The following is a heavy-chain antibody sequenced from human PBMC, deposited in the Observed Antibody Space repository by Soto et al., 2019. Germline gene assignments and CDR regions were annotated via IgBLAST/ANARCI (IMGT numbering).Heavy chain of an antibody. V-gene: IGHV4-39*01. CDR2: IYYSGST. D-gene: IGHD6-13*01. Sequence: EPLSLTCTISGGSISSSRYYWGWIRQPPGKGLEWIGSIYYSGSTYYNPSLKSRVTISVDTSKNQFSLKLSSVTAADTAVYYCARHIAAAVYCFGYWGQVTLFTVSS. CDR3: ARHIAAAVYCFGY. J-gene: IGHJ4*02. CDR1: GGSISSSRYY.